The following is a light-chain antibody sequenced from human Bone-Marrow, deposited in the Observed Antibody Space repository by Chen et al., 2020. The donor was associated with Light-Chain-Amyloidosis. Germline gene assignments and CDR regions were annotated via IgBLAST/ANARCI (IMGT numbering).Light chain of an antibody. CDR3: AAWDDSLSGPV. CDR2: RNN. V-gene: IGLV1-47*01. J-gene: IGLJ3*02. CDR1: SSSIGSNY. Sequence: QTVLTQPPSASRTPGQRVTFSCSGSSSSIGSNYVYWYQQLPGTAPKLLIYRNNQRPSGVPDRFSCSKSGTSASLAISGLRSEDEADYYCAAWDDSLSGPVFGGGTKLTVL.